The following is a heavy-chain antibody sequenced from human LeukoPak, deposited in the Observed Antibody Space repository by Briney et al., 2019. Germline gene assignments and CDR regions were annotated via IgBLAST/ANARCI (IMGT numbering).Heavy chain of an antibody. Sequence: SETLSLTCAVYGRSFSGYYWSLIRQPPGKGLEWIGEINHSGSTNYNPSLKSRVTISVDTSKNQFSLKPSSVTAADTAVYYCARLSVGIAVAGTDYWGQGTLVTVSS. D-gene: IGHD6-19*01. CDR1: GRSFSGYY. J-gene: IGHJ4*02. CDR2: INHSGST. CDR3: ARLSVGIAVAGTDY. V-gene: IGHV4-34*01.